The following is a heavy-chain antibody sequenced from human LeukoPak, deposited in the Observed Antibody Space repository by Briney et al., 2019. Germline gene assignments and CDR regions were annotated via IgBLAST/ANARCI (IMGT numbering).Heavy chain of an antibody. CDR3: ARDTGFRSSGHGY. J-gene: IGHJ4*02. V-gene: IGHV1-69*04. Sequence: ASVKVSCKASGGTFSSYAISWVRQAPGQGLEWMGRIIPILGIANYAQKFQGRVTITADKSTSTGYMELSSLRSEDTAVYYCARDTGFRSSGHGYWGQGTLVTVSS. CDR1: GGTFSSYA. D-gene: IGHD3-10*01. CDR2: IIPILGIA.